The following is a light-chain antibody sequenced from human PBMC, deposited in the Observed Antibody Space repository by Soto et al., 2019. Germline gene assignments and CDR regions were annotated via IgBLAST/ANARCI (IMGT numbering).Light chain of an antibody. CDR3: QQYGTSLGP. V-gene: IGKV3-20*01. CDR2: GAS. J-gene: IGKJ1*01. CDR1: QSVSSSY. Sequence: EIVLTQSPGTLSLSPGERATLSCRASQSVSSSYLAWYHQKPGQPPRLLIYGASSKATGIPDMFSGSGSGTDFTLTINSLETEDFAVYYCQQYGTSLGPFGQGTQVESK.